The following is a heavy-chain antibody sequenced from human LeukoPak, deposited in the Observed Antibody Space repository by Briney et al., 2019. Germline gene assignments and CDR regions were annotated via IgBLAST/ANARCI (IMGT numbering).Heavy chain of an antibody. D-gene: IGHD3-22*01. Sequence: GASVKVSCKASGGTFSSYAISWVRQAPGQGLEWMGGIIPIFGTANYAQKFQGRVTITADESTSTAYMELSSLRSEDTAVYYCARDLHDGSGYPTYFGYWGQGTLVTVSS. CDR3: ARDLHDGSGYPTYFGY. J-gene: IGHJ4*02. V-gene: IGHV1-69*01. CDR1: GGTFSSYA. CDR2: IIPIFGTA.